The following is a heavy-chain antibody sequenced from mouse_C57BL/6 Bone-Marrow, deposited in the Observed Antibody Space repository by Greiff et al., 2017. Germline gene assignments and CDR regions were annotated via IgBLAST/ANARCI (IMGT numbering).Heavy chain of an antibody. J-gene: IGHJ2*01. CDR2: IDPENGDT. CDR1: GFNIKDDY. Sequence: EVQLQQSGAELVRPGASVKLSCTASGFNIKDDYMHWVKQRPEQGLEWIGWIDPENGDTEYASKFQGKATITADTSSNTAYLQLSSLTSEDTAVYYCTTHYGSSYYFDCWGQGTTLTVSS. V-gene: IGHV14-4*01. CDR3: TTHYGSSYYFDC. D-gene: IGHD1-1*01.